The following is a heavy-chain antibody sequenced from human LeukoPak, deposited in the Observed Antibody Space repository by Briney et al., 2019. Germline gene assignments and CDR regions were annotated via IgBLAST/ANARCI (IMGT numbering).Heavy chain of an antibody. Sequence: SQTLSFTCTVSGGSISSGDYYWSWIRQPPGKGLEWIGYIYYSGSTYYNPSLKSRVTISVDTSKNQFSLKLSSVTAADTAVYYCARAVGDFWSGYSAFDIWGQGTMVTVSS. D-gene: IGHD3-3*01. CDR3: ARAVGDFWSGYSAFDI. CDR2: IYYSGST. CDR1: GGSISSGDYY. J-gene: IGHJ3*02. V-gene: IGHV4-30-4*08.